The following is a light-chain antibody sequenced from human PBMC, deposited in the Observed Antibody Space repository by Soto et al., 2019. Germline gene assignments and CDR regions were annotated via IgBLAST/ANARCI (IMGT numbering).Light chain of an antibody. J-gene: IGLJ1*01. Sequence: QSALTQPPSASGSPGQSVTISCTGTSSDVGGHNFVSWYQHHPGKAPKLMIFSVSNRPPGVSNRFSGSKSGNTASLTISGLQAEDEADYYCISYTTSSTYVFGSGTKLTVL. CDR1: SSDVGGHNF. CDR2: SVS. CDR3: ISYTTSSTYV. V-gene: IGLV2-14*01.